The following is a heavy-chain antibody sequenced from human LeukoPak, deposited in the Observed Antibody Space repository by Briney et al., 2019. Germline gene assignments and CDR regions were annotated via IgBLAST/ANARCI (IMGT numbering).Heavy chain of an antibody. D-gene: IGHD2-15*01. J-gene: IGHJ4*02. CDR1: GGTFSSYA. CDR3: PRGYCSGGSCDGFDY. CDR2: IIPIFGTA. V-gene: IGHV1-69*06. Sequence: VASVKVSCKASGGTFSSYAISWVRQAPGQGLEWMGGIIPIFGTANYAQKFQGRVTITADKSTSTAYMELSSLRSEDTAVYYCPRGYCSGGSCDGFDYWGQGTLVTVSS.